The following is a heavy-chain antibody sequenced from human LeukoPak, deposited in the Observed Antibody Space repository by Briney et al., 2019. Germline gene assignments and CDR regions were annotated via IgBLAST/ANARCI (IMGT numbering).Heavy chain of an antibody. Sequence: SETLSLTCSVSGGSLSSYYWSWIRQSPGKQLEWIGDIHDSGSTNYNPSLNSRVTIFMDTSKNQFSLKLSSVTAADTAVYYCARGGRSLVAAQFDFWGRGTLVTVSS. D-gene: IGHD2-15*01. CDR2: IHDSGST. CDR1: GGSLSSYY. V-gene: IGHV4-59*12. CDR3: ARGGRSLVAAQFDF. J-gene: IGHJ2*01.